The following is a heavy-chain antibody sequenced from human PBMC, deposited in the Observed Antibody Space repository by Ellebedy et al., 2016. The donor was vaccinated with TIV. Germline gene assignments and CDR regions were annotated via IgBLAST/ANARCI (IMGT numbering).Heavy chain of an antibody. J-gene: IGHJ6*02. CDR3: ARGDYGMDV. Sequence: ASVKVSCKGSGYSFSTYWIGWVRQMPGKGLEWMGVIYPVDSDTRYSPSFQGRVTISADKSISTAYLQWSSLKASDTAMYYCARGDYGMDVWGQGTTVTVSS. V-gene: IGHV5-51*01. CDR2: IYPVDSDT. CDR1: GYSFSTYW.